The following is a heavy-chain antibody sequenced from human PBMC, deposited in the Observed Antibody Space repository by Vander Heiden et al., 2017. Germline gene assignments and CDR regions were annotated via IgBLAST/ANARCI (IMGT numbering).Heavy chain of an antibody. CDR1: GYTFTSYD. J-gene: IGHJ5*02. CDR2: MKPNSGDA. D-gene: IGHD3-22*01. CDR3: ARAPFYYGSSGYYPS. V-gene: IGHV1-8*01. Sequence: QVQLVQSGAEVKKPGASVKVSCTASGYTFTSYDINWVRQAAGQGLEWLGWMKPNSGDAAYALKFQGRITMTRNTSINTAYMQLSSLTSDDTAVYYCARAPFYYGSSGYYPSWGQGTLVTVSS.